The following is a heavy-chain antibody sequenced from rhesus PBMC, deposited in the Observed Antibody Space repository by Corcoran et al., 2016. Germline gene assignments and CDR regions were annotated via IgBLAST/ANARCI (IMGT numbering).Heavy chain of an antibody. CDR2: IYGSSGST. CDR3: AREGFSGYSYAFDC. D-gene: IGHD5-24*01. J-gene: IGHJ3*01. V-gene: IGHV4-147*01. CDR1: GYSISSNY. Sequence: QVQLQESGPGLVKPSETLSLTCAVSGYSISSNYWSWIRQPPGKGLEWIGSIYGSSGSTYYNPSLKSRVTTAPGMSKNQFSMKLSSGTAADTAVYYCAREGFSGYSYAFDCWGQGLRVTVSS.